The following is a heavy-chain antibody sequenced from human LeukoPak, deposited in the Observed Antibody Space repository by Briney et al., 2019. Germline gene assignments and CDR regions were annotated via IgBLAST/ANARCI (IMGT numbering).Heavy chain of an antibody. CDR3: AREGYCSGGSCYSPLNYFDY. Sequence: GGSLRLSCAASGFTFSSYSMNWVRQAPGKGLEWVSSISSSSSYIYYADSVKGRITISRDNAKNSLYLQMNSLRAEDTAVYYCAREGYCSGGSCYSPLNYFDYWGQGTLVTVSS. J-gene: IGHJ4*02. CDR1: GFTFSSYS. CDR2: ISSSSSYI. V-gene: IGHV3-21*01. D-gene: IGHD2-15*01.